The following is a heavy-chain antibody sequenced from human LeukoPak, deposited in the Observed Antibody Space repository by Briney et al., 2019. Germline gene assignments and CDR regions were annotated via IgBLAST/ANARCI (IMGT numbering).Heavy chain of an antibody. J-gene: IGHJ1*01. CDR2: ISYDGSNK. Sequence: PGGSLRLSCAASGFTFSSYGMPWVRQAPGKGLEWVAVISYDGSNKYYADSVKGRFTISRDNSKNTLYLQMNSLRAEGTAVYYCARDKFSSSWQNFQHWGQGTLVTVSS. V-gene: IGHV3-30*03. CDR3: ARDKFSSSWQNFQH. CDR1: GFTFSSYG. D-gene: IGHD6-13*01.